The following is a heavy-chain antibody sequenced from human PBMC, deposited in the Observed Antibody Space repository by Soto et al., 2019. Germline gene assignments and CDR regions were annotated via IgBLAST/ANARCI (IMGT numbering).Heavy chain of an antibody. J-gene: IGHJ4*02. D-gene: IGHD3-10*01. Sequence: ASVKVSCKASGYTFTSYGISWVRQAPGQGLEWMGWISAYNGNTNYAQKLQGRVTMTTDTSTSTAYMELRSLRSDDTAVYYCARGGRITMVRGAKPPFDYWGQGTLVTAPQ. CDR1: GYTFTSYG. CDR3: ARGGRITMVRGAKPPFDY. CDR2: ISAYNGNT. V-gene: IGHV1-18*01.